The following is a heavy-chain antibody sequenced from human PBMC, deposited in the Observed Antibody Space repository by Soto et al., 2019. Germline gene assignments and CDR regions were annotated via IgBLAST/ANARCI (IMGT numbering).Heavy chain of an antibody. CDR1: GFTFSSYA. CDR2: ISGSGGST. D-gene: IGHD3-22*01. CDR3: AKGPNDSSGYYFFLGYY. Sequence: GGSLRLSCAASGFTFSSYAMSWVRQAPGKGLEWVSAISGSGGSTYYADSVKGRFTISRDNSKNTLYLQMNSLRAEDTAVYYCAKGPNDSSGYYFFLGYYWGQGTLVTVSS. V-gene: IGHV3-23*01. J-gene: IGHJ4*02.